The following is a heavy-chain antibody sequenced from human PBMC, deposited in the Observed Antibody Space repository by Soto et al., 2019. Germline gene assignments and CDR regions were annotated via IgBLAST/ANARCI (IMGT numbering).Heavy chain of an antibody. D-gene: IGHD5-18*01. V-gene: IGHV1-2*02. CDR2: INPNSGGT. CDR1: GYTFTGYY. Sequence: SVKVSCEASGYTFTGYYMHWVRQAPVQGLEWMGWINPNSGGTNYAQKFQGRVTMTRDTSISTAYMELSRLRSDDTAVYYCAGDLAMVTILGYYYYGMDVWGQGTTVTVSS. CDR3: AGDLAMVTILGYYYYGMDV. J-gene: IGHJ6*02.